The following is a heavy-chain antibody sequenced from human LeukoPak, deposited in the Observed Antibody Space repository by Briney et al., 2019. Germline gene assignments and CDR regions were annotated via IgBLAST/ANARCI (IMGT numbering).Heavy chain of an antibody. CDR3: ARRVKGGKAFDY. CDR2: IYPGDSDT. CDR1: GYTFTSNW. J-gene: IGHJ4*02. V-gene: IGHV5-51*01. Sequence: GESLKISCKGSGYTFTSNWIAWARQMPGKGLEWMGIIYPGDSDTRYSPSFQGQVTISADKSISTAYLQWSSLRASDSAMYYCARRVKGGKAFDYWGQGTLVTVSS. D-gene: IGHD4-23*01.